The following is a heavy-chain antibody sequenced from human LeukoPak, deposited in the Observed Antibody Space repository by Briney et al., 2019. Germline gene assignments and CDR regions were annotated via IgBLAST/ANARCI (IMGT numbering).Heavy chain of an antibody. CDR2: ISGSGGST. CDR1: GFTFSSYA. CDR3: AKLAYGYYDSSGYYYFDY. J-gene: IGHJ4*02. D-gene: IGHD3-22*01. Sequence: GGSLRLSCAASGFTFSSYAMSWVRQAPGKGLEWVSAISGSGGSTYYADSVKGRFTISRDNSKNTLYLQMNSLRAEDTAVYYCAKLAYGYYDSSGYYYFDYWGQGILVTVSS. V-gene: IGHV3-23*01.